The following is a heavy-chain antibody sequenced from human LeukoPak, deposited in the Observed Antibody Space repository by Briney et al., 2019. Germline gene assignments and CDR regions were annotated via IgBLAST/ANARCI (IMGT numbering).Heavy chain of an antibody. CDR1: GFTFSNAW. CDR3: TTSGLTTVLLDAFDI. CDR2: IKSKTDGGTT. D-gene: IGHD4-17*01. J-gene: IGHJ3*02. V-gene: IGHV3-15*01. Sequence: GGSLRLSCAASGFTFSNAWMSGVRQAPGKGLEWVGRIKSKTDGGTTDYAAPVKGRFTISRDDSKNTLYLQMNSQKTEDTAVYYCTTSGLTTVLLDAFDIWGQGTMVTVSS.